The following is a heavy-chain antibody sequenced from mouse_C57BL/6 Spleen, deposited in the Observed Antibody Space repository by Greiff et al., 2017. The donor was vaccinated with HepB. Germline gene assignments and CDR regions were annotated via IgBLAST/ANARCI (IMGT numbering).Heavy chain of an antibody. CDR1: GFSLTSYG. CDR2: IWSGGST. J-gene: IGHJ4*01. D-gene: IGHD3-1*01. Sequence: VQLQQSGPGLVQPSPSLSITCTVSGFSLTSYGVHWVRQSPGKGLEWLGVIWSGGSTDYNAAFISRLSISKYNTKGQIFFKMNSLQADDSDIYYCARREELDDYAMDYWGQGTSVTVSS. V-gene: IGHV2-2*01. CDR3: ARREELDDYAMDY.